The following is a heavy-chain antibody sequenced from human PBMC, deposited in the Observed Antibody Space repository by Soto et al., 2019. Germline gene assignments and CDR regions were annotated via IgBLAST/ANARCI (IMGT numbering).Heavy chain of an antibody. J-gene: IGHJ4*02. Sequence: PSETLSLTCAVYGVSFSGYYWSWIRQPPGKGLEWIGEINHSGSTNYNPSLKSRVTISVDTSKNQFSLKLSSVTAADTAVYYCARGRGVTMIVVVIHYYFDYWGQGTLVTVSS. D-gene: IGHD3-22*01. CDR3: ARGRGVTMIVVVIHYYFDY. CDR2: INHSGST. CDR1: GVSFSGYY. V-gene: IGHV4-34*01.